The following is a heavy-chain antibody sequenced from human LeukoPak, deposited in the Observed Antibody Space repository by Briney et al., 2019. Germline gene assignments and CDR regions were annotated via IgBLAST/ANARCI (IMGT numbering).Heavy chain of an antibody. V-gene: IGHV4-34*01. J-gene: IGHJ4*02. CDR2: INHSGST. CDR1: GGSFSGYY. D-gene: IGHD2-2*01. CDR3: ARGSLGPAARGNYFGY. Sequence: SETLSLTCAVYGGSFSGYYWSWIRQPPGKGLEWIGEINHSGSTNYNPSLKSRVTISVDTSKNQFSLKLSSVTAADTAVYYCARGSLGPAARGNYFGYWGQGTLVTVSS.